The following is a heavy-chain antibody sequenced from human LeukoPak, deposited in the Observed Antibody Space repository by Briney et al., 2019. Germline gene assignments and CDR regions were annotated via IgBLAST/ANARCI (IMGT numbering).Heavy chain of an antibody. V-gene: IGHV1-46*01. CDR2: INPSGGST. J-gene: IGHJ5*02. CDR3: ARDPRYGSGQTWFDP. Sequence: ASVKVSCKASGYTFIRYYMHWVRQAPGQGLEWMGIINPSGGSTNYAQKLQDRVTMTRDTSTSTVYMELSSLRSEDTAVYYCARDPRYGSGQTWFDPWGQGTLVTVSS. D-gene: IGHD3-10*01. CDR1: GYTFIRYY.